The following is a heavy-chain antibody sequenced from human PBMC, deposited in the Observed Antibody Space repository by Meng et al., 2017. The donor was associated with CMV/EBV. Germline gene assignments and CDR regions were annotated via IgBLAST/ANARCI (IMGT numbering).Heavy chain of an antibody. CDR2: IIPIFGTA. CDR1: YA. Sequence: YAISWVRQDPGQGLEWMGGIIPIFGTANYAQKFQGGVTITTDESTSTAYMELSSLRSEDTAVYYCARAGWGLGYCSSTSCYGNWFDPWGQGTLVTVSS. V-gene: IGHV1-69*05. D-gene: IGHD2-2*01. CDR3: ARAGWGLGYCSSTSCYGNWFDP. J-gene: IGHJ5*02.